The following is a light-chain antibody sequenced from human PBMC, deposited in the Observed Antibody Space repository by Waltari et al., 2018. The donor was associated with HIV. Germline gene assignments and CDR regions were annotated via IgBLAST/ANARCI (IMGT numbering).Light chain of an antibody. CDR3: QQYNNWIT. V-gene: IGKV3-15*01. CDR2: GAS. J-gene: IGKJ4*01. Sequence: EIVMTQSPATLSVSPGERATLSCRASQSVSSNLAWYQQKPGQAPRLLIYGASTRATGIPARFSGSGSGTEFTLTISSLQSEDFAVYYCQQYNNWITFGGGTKVEIK. CDR1: QSVSSN.